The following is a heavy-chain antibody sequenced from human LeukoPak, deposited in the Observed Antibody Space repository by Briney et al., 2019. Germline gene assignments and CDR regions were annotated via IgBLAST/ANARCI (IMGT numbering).Heavy chain of an antibody. CDR2: ISGSGGST. D-gene: IGHD6-13*01. V-gene: IGHV3-23*01. CDR1: GFTFSSYA. Sequence: GGSLRLSCAASGFTFSSYAMSWVHQAPGKGLEWVSGISGSGGSTYYADSVKGRFTISRDNSKNTLYLQMNSLRAEDTAVYYCAKEPRSIAAAVGWFDPWGQGTLVTVSS. J-gene: IGHJ5*02. CDR3: AKEPRSIAAAVGWFDP.